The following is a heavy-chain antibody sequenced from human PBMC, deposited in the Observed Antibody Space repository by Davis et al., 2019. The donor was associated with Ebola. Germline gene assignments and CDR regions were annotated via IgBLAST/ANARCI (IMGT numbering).Heavy chain of an antibody. Sequence: PGGSLRLSCVASGFSFSDYGIHWVRQAPGKGLEWVADIWANGQNKYFADAVKGRVTIPRDNAKSSLYLQMNSLRADDTALYYCVRGSAAASSWGQGTLVTVSS. D-gene: IGHD6-25*01. CDR3: VRGSAAASS. CDR2: IWANGQNK. V-gene: IGHV3-33*01. CDR1: GFSFSDYG. J-gene: IGHJ5*02.